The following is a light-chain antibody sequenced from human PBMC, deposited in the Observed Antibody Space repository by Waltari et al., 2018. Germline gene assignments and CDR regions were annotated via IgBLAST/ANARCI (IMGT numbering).Light chain of an antibody. CDR2: IGS. CDR1: NSNVGSNT. CDR3: ATWDDTLNGRYVV. V-gene: IGLV1-44*01. Sequence: QSVLTQPPSASGTPGQRVPISCSGSNSNVGSNTITWSPQLPGAAHKPLIVIGSQRPSVGPDRFSGSKSGTSACLAISGLQSADEAVYYCATWDDTLNGRYVVFGGGTKLTVL. J-gene: IGLJ2*01.